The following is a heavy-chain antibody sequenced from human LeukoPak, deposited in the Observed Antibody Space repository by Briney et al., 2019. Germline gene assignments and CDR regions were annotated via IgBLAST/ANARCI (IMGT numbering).Heavy chain of an antibody. J-gene: IGHJ4*02. V-gene: IGHV3-30*04. Sequence: GRSLRLSCAASGFTFDDYAMHWVRQAPGKGLEWVAVTSHDETTKYYADSVKGRFTISRDNSKNTLYLQMNSLRAEDTAAYFCAREVARPNFFDYWGQGTLVAVSS. CDR3: AREVARPNFFDY. D-gene: IGHD6-6*01. CDR1: GFTFDDYA. CDR2: TSHDETTK.